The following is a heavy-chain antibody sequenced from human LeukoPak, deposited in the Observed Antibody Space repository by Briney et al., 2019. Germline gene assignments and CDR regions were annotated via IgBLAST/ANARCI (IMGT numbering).Heavy chain of an antibody. D-gene: IGHD1-26*01. CDR3: ARDASSGTYFSYAFDV. V-gene: IGHV3-7*01. J-gene: IGHJ3*01. CDR1: DFSFSTNW. Sequence: GGSLRLSCAASDFSFSTNWMSWVRQAPGKGLEWVANIKQDGSEVYYVDSVKGRFTISRDNAKNSLYLQMNTLCAEDTAIYYCARDASSGTYFSYAFDVWGLGTMVTVSS. CDR2: IKQDGSEV.